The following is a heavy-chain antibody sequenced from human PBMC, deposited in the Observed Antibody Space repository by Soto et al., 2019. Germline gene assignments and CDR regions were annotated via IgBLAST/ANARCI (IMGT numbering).Heavy chain of an antibody. CDR3: ARHHLGYSPQQYYFDY. Sequence: SETLSLTCTVSGGPISSSSYYWGWIRQPPGKGLEWIGSIYYSGSTYYNPSLKSRVTISVDTSKNQFSLKLSSVTAADTAVYYCARHHLGYSPQQYYFDYWGQGTLVTVSS. D-gene: IGHD5-18*01. CDR1: GGPISSSSYY. CDR2: IYYSGST. V-gene: IGHV4-39*01. J-gene: IGHJ4*02.